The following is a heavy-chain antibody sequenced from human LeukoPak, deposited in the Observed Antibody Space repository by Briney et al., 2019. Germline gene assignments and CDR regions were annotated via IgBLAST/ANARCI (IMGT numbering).Heavy chain of an antibody. J-gene: IGHJ6*03. CDR2: INTDGSST. CDR3: ARGRFWSGYNYYYYYMDV. CDR1: GFTFSSYW. V-gene: IGHV3-74*01. Sequence: GGSLRLSCAASGFTFSSYWMHWVRQAPGKGLVWVSRINTDGSSTSYADSVKGRFTISRDNAKNTLYLQMNSLRAEDTAVYYCARGRFWSGYNYYYYYMDVWGKGTTVTVSS. D-gene: IGHD3-3*01.